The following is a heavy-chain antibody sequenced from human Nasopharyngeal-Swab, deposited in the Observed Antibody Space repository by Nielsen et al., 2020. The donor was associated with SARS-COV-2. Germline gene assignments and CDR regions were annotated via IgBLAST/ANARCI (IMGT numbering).Heavy chain of an antibody. CDR3: ARLPGIAAAGRERYYYYYMDV. V-gene: IGHV3-66*01. CDR1: GFTVSSNY. J-gene: IGHJ6*03. Sequence: GGSLRLSCAASGFTVSSNYMHWVRQAPGEGLEWVSAFYSGGTTYYADSVKGRVTISRDNSNNTVYLQMNSLRAEDTAVYYCARLPGIAAAGRERYYYYYMDVWGKGTTVTVSS. CDR2: FYSGGTT. D-gene: IGHD6-13*01.